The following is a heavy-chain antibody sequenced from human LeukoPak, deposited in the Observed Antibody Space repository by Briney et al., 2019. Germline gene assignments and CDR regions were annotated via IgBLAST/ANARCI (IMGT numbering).Heavy chain of an antibody. V-gene: IGHV4-38-2*02. Sequence: SETLSLTCAVSGYSISSGYYWGWIRPPPGKGLEWIGSIYHSGSTYYNPSLKSRVTISVDTSKNQFSLKLSSVTAADTAVYYCARDSGYSYGATVDYRGQGTLVTVSS. J-gene: IGHJ4*02. CDR3: ARDSGYSYGATVDY. D-gene: IGHD5-18*01. CDR2: IYHSGST. CDR1: GYSISSGYY.